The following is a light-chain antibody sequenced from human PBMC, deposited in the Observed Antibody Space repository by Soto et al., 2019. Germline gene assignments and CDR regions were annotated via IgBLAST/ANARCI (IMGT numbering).Light chain of an antibody. CDR2: GAS. CDR3: HQYVRSRT. CDR1: QSVSSNY. Sequence: DIVLTQSPGTLSLSPGERATLSCRASQSVSSNYLAWYQQKPGQAPRLLIHGASSRATGIPDRFSGSGSGTDFTLTISRLEPEDFAVYYCHQYVRSRTFGQGTTVDIK. V-gene: IGKV3-20*01. J-gene: IGKJ1*01.